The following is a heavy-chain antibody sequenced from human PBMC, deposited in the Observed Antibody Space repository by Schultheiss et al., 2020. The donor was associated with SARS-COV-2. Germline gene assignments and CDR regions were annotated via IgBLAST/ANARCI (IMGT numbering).Heavy chain of an antibody. CDR1: GGSISSYY. CDR3: ARLGFCGTTRCHGFDP. D-gene: IGHD2-2*01. CDR2: IYYSGST. V-gene: IGHV4-59*12. J-gene: IGHJ5*02. Sequence: SQTLSLTCTVSGGSISSYYWSWIRQPPGKGLEWIGYIYYSGSTNYNPSLKSRVTISVDTSKNQFSLKLSSVTAADTAAYYCARLGFCGTTRCHGFDPWGQGTLVTVSS.